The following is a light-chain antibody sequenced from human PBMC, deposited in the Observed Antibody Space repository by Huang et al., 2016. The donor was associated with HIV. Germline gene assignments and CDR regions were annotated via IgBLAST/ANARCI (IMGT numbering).Light chain of an antibody. Sequence: AIQLTQSPSSLSASVGDRVTITCRASQDITNDLGWYQQKPGKAPKLLISAASTLRSGVPSRFSGSGSGTDFTLTISSLQPEYFATYFCPQDFTYPRTFGQGTRVEI. J-gene: IGKJ1*01. CDR2: AAS. CDR3: PQDFTYPRT. V-gene: IGKV1-6*02. CDR1: QDITND.